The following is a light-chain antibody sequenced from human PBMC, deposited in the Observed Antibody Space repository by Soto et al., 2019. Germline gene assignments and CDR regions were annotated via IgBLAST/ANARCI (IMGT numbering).Light chain of an antibody. V-gene: IGKV3-11*01. CDR1: QSVSSY. J-gene: IGKJ4*01. CDR2: DAS. CDR3: QQRSNWHPRVT. Sequence: EIVLTQSPATLSLSPGERATLSCRASQSVSSYLAWYQQKPGQAPRLLIYDASNRATGIPARFSGSGSGTDFTLTISSLEPEDFAVYYCQQRSNWHPRVTFGGGTKVEIK.